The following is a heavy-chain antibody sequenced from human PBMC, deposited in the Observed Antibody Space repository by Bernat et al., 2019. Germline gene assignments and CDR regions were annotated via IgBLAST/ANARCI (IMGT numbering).Heavy chain of an antibody. CDR3: ARVTMVRGVMVYFDY. Sequence: QVQLQESGPGLVKPSQTLSLTCTVSGGSISSGDYYWSWIRQPPGKGLEWIGYIYYSGSTYYNPSLKSRVTISVDTSKNQFSLKLSSVTAADTAVYYCARVTMVRGVMVYFDYWGQGTLVTVSS. D-gene: IGHD3-10*01. V-gene: IGHV4-30-4*01. CDR1: GGSISSGDYY. CDR2: IYYSGST. J-gene: IGHJ4*02.